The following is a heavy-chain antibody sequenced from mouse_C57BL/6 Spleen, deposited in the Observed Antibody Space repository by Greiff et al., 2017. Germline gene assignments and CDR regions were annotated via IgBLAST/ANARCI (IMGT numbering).Heavy chain of an antibody. D-gene: IGHD2-3*01. J-gene: IGHJ4*01. CDR1: GYSITSDY. CDR3: ARFRYDDYYAMDY. CDR2: ISYSGST. Sequence: DVKLQESGPGLAKPSQTLSLTCSVTGYSITSDYWNWIRKFPGNKLEYMGYISYSGSTYYNPSLKSRISITRDTSKNQYYLQLNSVTTEDTATYYCARFRYDDYYAMDYWGQGTSVTVSS. V-gene: IGHV3-8*01.